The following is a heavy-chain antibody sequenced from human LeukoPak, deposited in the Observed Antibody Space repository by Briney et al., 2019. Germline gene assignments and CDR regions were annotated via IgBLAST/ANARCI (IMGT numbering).Heavy chain of an antibody. J-gene: IGHJ4*02. D-gene: IGHD3-22*01. CDR2: IGSSGIGT. CDR1: GFTFSSYA. V-gene: IGHV3-23*01. Sequence: PGGSLRLSCAASGFTFSSYAMNWVRQAPGKGLQWVSAIGSSGIGTYLADSVKGRFTISRDNSENTLYLEMNSLRAEDTAVYYCAKAHYYDNVGYSLPYYFDYWGQGALVTVSS. CDR3: AKAHYYDNVGYSLPYYFDY.